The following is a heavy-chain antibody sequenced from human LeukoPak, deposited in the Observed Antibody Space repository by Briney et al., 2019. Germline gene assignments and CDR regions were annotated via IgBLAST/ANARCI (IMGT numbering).Heavy chain of an antibody. V-gene: IGHV4-39*07. D-gene: IGHD3-22*01. J-gene: IGHJ4*02. CDR3: ARVTGYMIEDYFDS. CDR2: VYHSEST. CDR1: GAAISSSDYY. Sequence: SETLSLTCTVSGAAISSSDYYWGWVRQPPGKGLEWIGSVYHSESTYYSPSLKSRGTISVDPSKNQFSLKLTSVTAADTAIYYCARVTGYMIEDYFDSWGQGTLVTVSS.